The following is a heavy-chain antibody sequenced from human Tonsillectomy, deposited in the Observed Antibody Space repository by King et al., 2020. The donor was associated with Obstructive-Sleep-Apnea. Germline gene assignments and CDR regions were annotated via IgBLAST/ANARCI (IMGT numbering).Heavy chain of an antibody. V-gene: IGHV4-38-2*02. CDR1: GESISSGYY. CDR3: ARVSGITGTTWFDP. Sequence: QLQESGPGLVKPSETLSLTCTVSGESISSGYYWGWIRQPPGKGLEWSGRMYHSGRTYYNPSLKSRVTISVDTSKNQFSLRLSSVTAADTAVYYCARVSGITGTTWFDPWGQGTLVTVSS. CDR2: MYHSGRT. J-gene: IGHJ5*02. D-gene: IGHD1-7*01.